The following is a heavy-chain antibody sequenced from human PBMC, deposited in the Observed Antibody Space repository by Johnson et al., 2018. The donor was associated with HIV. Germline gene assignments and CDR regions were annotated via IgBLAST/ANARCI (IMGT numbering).Heavy chain of an antibody. Sequence: VKLVESGGGFVQPGGSLRLSCAASGFTFSTYVMHWVRQAPGKGLEYVSTITTNGDSTYYASSVRGRFTISRDNSENTLYLQMGSLRADDTAVYFCARDWYDMSDSRNDGFDIWGQGTWVTVSS. J-gene: IGHJ3*02. CDR3: ARDWYDMSDSRNDGFDI. CDR1: GFTFSTYV. D-gene: IGHD3-22*01. V-gene: IGHV3-64*01. CDR2: ITTNGDST.